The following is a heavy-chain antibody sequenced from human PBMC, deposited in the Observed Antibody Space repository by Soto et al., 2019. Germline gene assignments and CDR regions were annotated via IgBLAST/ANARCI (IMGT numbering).Heavy chain of an antibody. CDR2: INHSGST. D-gene: IGHD1-26*01. V-gene: IGHV4-34*01. CDR3: ACRSVEAVGAIDY. J-gene: IGHJ4*02. Sequence: SETLSLTCALYGGCFSGYYWSWIRQPPGKGLGWIGEINHSGSTNYNPSLKSRVTITEDTSKNQFSLKLSSVTAADTAVYYCACRSVEAVGAIDYWGQGTLVTVSS. CDR1: GGCFSGYY.